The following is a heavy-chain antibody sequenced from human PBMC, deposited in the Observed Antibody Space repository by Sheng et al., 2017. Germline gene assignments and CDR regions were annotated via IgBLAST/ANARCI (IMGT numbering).Heavy chain of an antibody. CDR3: VRDVGSRSGYYMDV. CDR1: GFIFSDHH. Sequence: EVQLVESGGGLVQPGGSLRLSCVVSGFIFSDHHMDWVRQAPGKGLEWVGRSRNKANSYTTEYAASVRGRFTISRDESKNSLYLQMDSLKPEDTAIYFCVRDVGSRSGYYMDVWGQGTTVTVSS. D-gene: IGHD3-10*01. V-gene: IGHV3-72*01. J-gene: IGHJ6*03. CDR2: SRNKANSYTT.